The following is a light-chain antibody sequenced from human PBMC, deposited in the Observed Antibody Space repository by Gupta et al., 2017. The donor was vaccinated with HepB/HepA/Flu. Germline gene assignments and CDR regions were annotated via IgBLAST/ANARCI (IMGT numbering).Light chain of an antibody. J-gene: IGKJ1*01. CDR3: QQRSNWPPWT. Sequence: EIVLTQSPATLSLSPGERATLSCRASQSVGTYLAWFQQKPGQAPRLLIYDASNRATGIPARFSGSGYGTDFTLTISSREPEDFAVYYCQQRSNWPPWTFGQGTKVEIK. CDR2: DAS. V-gene: IGKV3-11*01. CDR1: QSVGTY.